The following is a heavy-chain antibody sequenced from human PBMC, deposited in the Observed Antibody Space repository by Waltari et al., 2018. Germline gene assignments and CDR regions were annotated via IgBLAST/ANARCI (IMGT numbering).Heavy chain of an antibody. J-gene: IGHJ6*03. CDR3: ARDTEYYDSSGYTYYMDV. CDR1: GYTFTGYY. V-gene: IGHV1-2*06. CDR2: INPTSGGT. Sequence: QVQLVQSGAEVKKPGASVKVSCKASGYTFTGYYMHWVRQAPGQGLEWMGRINPTSGGTNYAQNFQGRVTMTRDTSISTAYMELSRLRSDDTAVYYCARDTEYYDSSGYTYYMDVWGKGTTVTVSS. D-gene: IGHD3-22*01.